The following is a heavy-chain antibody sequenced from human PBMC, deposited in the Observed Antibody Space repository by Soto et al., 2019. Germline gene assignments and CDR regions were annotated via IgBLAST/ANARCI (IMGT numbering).Heavy chain of an antibody. CDR1: GGTFSSYA. CDR3: ARGSAAGNYYYYYGMEV. Sequence: QGQLVQSGAEVKKPGSSVKVSCKSSGGTFSSYAISWVRQAPGLGREWIGGIIPIFGTAYYAQKFQGRVTINADETTSQDYMELSSLRSEDTAVYYCARGSAAGNYYYYYGMEVWGQGTTVTGSS. D-gene: IGHD6-13*01. J-gene: IGHJ6*02. CDR2: IIPIFGTA. V-gene: IGHV1-69*01.